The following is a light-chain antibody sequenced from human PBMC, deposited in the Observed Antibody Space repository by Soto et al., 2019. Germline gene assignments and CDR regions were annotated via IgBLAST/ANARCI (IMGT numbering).Light chain of an antibody. J-gene: IGKJ3*01. Sequence: MQMTQSPPSLSASIRDRVTITCQASQDIGISLNWYQQKPGKAPKLLIYAASNLQTGVPSRFSGSGSGTDFTLTISSLQPEDIATYFCQQFGNLPLSFGPGTKVEIK. V-gene: IGKV1-33*01. CDR3: QQFGNLPLS. CDR1: QDIGIS. CDR2: AAS.